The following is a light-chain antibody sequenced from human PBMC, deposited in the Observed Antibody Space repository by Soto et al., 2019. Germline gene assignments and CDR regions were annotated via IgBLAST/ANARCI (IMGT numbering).Light chain of an antibody. Sequence: EIVLTQSPGTLSLSPGERATLSCRASQSVSSSYLAWYQQKPGQAPRLLIYGASSSATGIPDRFSGSGSGTDFTLTISRLETEDFAVYYCQQYGSSLFTFGPGTKVDIK. CDR1: QSVSSSY. CDR3: QQYGSSLFT. V-gene: IGKV3-20*01. J-gene: IGKJ3*01. CDR2: GAS.